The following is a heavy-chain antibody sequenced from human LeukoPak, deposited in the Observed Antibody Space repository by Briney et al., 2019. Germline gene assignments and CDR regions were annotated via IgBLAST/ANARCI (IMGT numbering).Heavy chain of an antibody. V-gene: IGHV3-23*01. J-gene: IGHJ6*03. D-gene: IGHD6-19*01. CDR1: GFTFSSYG. CDR2: ISGSGVGT. CDR3: AKGGIAVAGTSDYYYRDV. Sequence: GGSLRLSCAASGFTFSSYGMSWVRQAPGKGLEWVSDISGSGVGTHYADSVKGRFTISRDNSKNTLYVQMHSLRAEDTAVYYCAKGGIAVAGTSDYYYRDVWGKGTTVTISS.